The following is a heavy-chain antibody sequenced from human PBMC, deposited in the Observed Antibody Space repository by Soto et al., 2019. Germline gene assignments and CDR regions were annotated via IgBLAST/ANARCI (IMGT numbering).Heavy chain of an antibody. J-gene: IGHJ6*04. CDR2: MYNTGST. D-gene: IGHD2-21*02. Sequence: SETLSLTCTVSGGSISSYYWSWIRQPPGKGLEWIGYMYNTGSTIYNPSLKRRVTISVDTSKNQFSLKLNSVTAADTAVYYCARDLWGYCGADCYPLDVWGEGTMVTVSS. CDR1: GGSISSYY. CDR3: ARDLWGYCGADCYPLDV. V-gene: IGHV4-59*01.